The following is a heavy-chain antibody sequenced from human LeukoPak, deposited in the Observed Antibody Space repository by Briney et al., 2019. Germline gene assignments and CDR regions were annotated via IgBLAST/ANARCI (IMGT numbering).Heavy chain of an antibody. J-gene: IGHJ3*02. CDR3: ARHRGSYSRDAFDI. D-gene: IGHD1-26*01. V-gene: IGHV5-51*01. CDR1: GYSFTTHW. CDR2: IYPGDSDT. Sequence: GESLKISCKGSGYSFTTHWIGWVRQMPGKGLEWMGIIYPGDSDTRYSPSFQGRVTISADKSISTAYLQWSSLKASDTAMYYCARHRGSYSRDAFDIWGQGTKVTVSS.